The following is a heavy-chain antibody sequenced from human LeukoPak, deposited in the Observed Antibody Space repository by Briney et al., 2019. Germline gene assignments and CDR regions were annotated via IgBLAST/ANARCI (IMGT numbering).Heavy chain of an antibody. V-gene: IGHV3-23*01. CDR1: GFTFACYA. Sequence: PGGSLRLSCAASGFTFACYAMSWVRQAPGKGLEWVSTISGSGGSTYYADSVKGRFSISRDDSKNTLYLQMNSLRAEDTAVYYCAKDRIIGTTGWFDPWGQGTLVTVSS. CDR3: AKDRIIGTTGWFDP. CDR2: ISGSGGST. D-gene: IGHD1-20*01. J-gene: IGHJ5*02.